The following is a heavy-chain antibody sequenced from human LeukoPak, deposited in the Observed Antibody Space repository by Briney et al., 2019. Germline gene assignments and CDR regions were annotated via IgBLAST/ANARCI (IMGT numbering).Heavy chain of an antibody. CDR2: IYHSGSA. CDR3: ARYYFDSDGFYIPPV. J-gene: IGHJ1*01. V-gene: IGHV4-30-2*01. Sequence: SETLSLTCTVSGVSISSDDYSWSWIRQPPGRGLEWLGYIYHSGSASYNPSFKSRISMSVDMSKNQFSLRLSSVTAADTAVYYCARYYFDSDGFYIPPVWGQGTLVTVSS. CDR1: GVSISSDDYS. D-gene: IGHD3-22*01.